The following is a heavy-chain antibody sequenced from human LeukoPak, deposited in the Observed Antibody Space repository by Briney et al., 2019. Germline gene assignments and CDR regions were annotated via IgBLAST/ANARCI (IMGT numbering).Heavy chain of an antibody. CDR1: GYTFTGYY. Sequence: ASVEVSCKASGYTFTGYYMHWVRQAPGQGLEWMGWINPNSGGTNYAQKFQSRVTMTRDTSISTAYMELSRLRSDDTTVYYCARDSTVTSWFDPWGQGTLVTVSS. D-gene: IGHD4-17*01. V-gene: IGHV1-2*02. CDR3: ARDSTVTSWFDP. CDR2: INPNSGGT. J-gene: IGHJ5*02.